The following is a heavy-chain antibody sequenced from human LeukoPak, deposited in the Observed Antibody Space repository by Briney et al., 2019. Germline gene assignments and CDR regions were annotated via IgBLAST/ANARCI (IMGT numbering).Heavy chain of an antibody. CDR3: ARDRGYSYGPAFDY. J-gene: IGHJ4*02. CDR1: GFTFSSYG. D-gene: IGHD5-18*01. Sequence: GRSLGLSCAASGFTFSSYGMHWVRQAPGKGLEWVAVIWYDGSNKYYADSVKGRFTISRDNSKNTLYLQMNSLRAEDTAVYYCARDRGYSYGPAFDYWGQGTLVTVSS. V-gene: IGHV3-33*01. CDR2: IWYDGSNK.